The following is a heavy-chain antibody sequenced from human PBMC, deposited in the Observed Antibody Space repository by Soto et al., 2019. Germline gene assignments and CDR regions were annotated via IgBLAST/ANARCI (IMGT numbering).Heavy chain of an antibody. Sequence: QVHLVQSGAEVKKPGSSVRVSCKTSGGTFSSYSFTWVRQAPGQGLEWMGEIIPILNTANFAQKFQSRVTITADEPTSTVYMDLSSLSPDDTAVYYCARVDYDSTYGFYYYGLDVWGQGTTVTVFS. CDR3: ARVDYDSTYGFYYYGLDV. CDR2: IIPILNTA. D-gene: IGHD3-10*01. V-gene: IGHV1-69*01. J-gene: IGHJ6*02. CDR1: GGTFSSYS.